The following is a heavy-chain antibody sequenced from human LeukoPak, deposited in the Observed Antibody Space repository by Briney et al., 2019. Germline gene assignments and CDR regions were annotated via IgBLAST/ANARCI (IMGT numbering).Heavy chain of an antibody. J-gene: IGHJ4*02. CDR1: GYTFTSYD. CDR3: ARFDAKYYYDSSGYDY. D-gene: IGHD3-22*01. CDR2: MNPNSGNT. V-gene: IGHV1-8*01. Sequence: ASVKVSCKAFGYTFTSYDINWVRQATGQGLEWMGWMNPNSGNTGYAQKFQGRVTMTRNTSISTAYMELSSLRSEDTAVYYCARFDAKYYYDSSGYDYWGQGTLVTVSS.